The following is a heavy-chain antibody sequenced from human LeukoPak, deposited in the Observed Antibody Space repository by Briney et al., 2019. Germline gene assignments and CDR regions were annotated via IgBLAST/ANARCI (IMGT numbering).Heavy chain of an antibody. CDR3: ARTPDYCTSTACYADYYYGMDV. V-gene: IGHV4-59*08. D-gene: IGHD2-2*01. CDR1: GGSVTTYY. Sequence: SETLSLTCIVSGGSVTTYYWTRIRQPPGKGLEWIGYVYYSGSTNYNPSLKSRVTISVDIPKNRVSLRLSSVTAADTAVYYCARTPDYCTSTACYADYYYGMDVWGPGATVTVSS. CDR2: VYYSGST. J-gene: IGHJ6*02.